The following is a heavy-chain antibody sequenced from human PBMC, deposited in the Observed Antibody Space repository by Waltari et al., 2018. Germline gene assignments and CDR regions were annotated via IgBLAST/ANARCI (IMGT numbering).Heavy chain of an antibody. CDR1: GGSISNNY. CDR3: ARGGGAARNMEVVPVERYNRFDP. V-gene: IGHV4-4*07. CDR2: IYSSGSP. Sequence: QVQLQESGPGLVKPWETLYLTCTVSGGSISNNYWSWIRQHAGKGLEWIGRIYSSGSPNYNPSLKSRGTMSVERSKKEFYLRLSAVSAADTARYCCARGGGAARNMEVVPVERYNRFDPWGQGTLVIVSS. D-gene: IGHD2-2*01. J-gene: IGHJ5*02.